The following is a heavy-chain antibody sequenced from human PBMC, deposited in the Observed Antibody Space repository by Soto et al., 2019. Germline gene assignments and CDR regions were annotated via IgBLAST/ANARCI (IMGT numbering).Heavy chain of an antibody. Sequence: QVQLVQSGVEVKKPGASVKVSCKASGYTFTNYAISWVRQAPGRGLEWMGWVNTYNGNPNYAQIFQGRITMTTDTSTGTAYMDLRSLKSDDSDVYYCARDSQYSTSWQRFDSWGQGTLVTVSS. V-gene: IGHV1-18*01. CDR3: ARDSQYSTSWQRFDS. J-gene: IGHJ4*02. D-gene: IGHD6-13*01. CDR2: VNTYNGNP. CDR1: GYTFTNYA.